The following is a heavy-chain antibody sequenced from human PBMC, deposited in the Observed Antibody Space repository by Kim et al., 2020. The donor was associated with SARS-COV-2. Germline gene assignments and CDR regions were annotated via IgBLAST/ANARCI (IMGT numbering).Heavy chain of an antibody. Sequence: DDITYYADSVKGRFTVSRDSARNTLYLQMNSLRADDTAVYFCVKGAWLDCRGPGTLVTVSS. CDR3: VKGAWLDC. J-gene: IGHJ4*02. V-gene: IGHV3-23*01. CDR2: DDIT. D-gene: IGHD5-12*01.